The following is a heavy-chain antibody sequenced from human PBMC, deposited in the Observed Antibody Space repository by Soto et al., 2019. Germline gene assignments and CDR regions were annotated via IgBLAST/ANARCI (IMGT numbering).Heavy chain of an antibody. V-gene: IGHV5-51*01. CDR2: IYPGDSDT. Sequence: GESLKISCKGSGYSFTSYWIGWVRQMPGKGLEWMGIIYPGDSDTRYSPSFQGQVTISADKSISTAYLQWSSLKASDTAMYYCARLRVGTAGTPPNWFDHWGQGTLVTVSS. D-gene: IGHD6-13*01. J-gene: IGHJ5*02. CDR1: GYSFTSYW. CDR3: ARLRVGTAGTPPNWFDH.